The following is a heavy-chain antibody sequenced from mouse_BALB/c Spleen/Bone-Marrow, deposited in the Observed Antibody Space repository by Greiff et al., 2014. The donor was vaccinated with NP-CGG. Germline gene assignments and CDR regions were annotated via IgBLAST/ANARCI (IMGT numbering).Heavy chain of an antibody. Sequence: VQLVESGPGLVAPSQSLSITCTVSGFSLTSYGVHWVGQPPGKGLEWLGAIWAGGSTNYNSALMSRLSITKDNSKSQVFLEMDSLQTDDTAMYYCARVFTTATWGFAYWGQGTLVTVSA. J-gene: IGHJ3*01. V-gene: IGHV2-9*02. CDR3: ARVFTTATWGFAY. CDR2: IWAGGST. CDR1: GFSLTSYG. D-gene: IGHD1-2*01.